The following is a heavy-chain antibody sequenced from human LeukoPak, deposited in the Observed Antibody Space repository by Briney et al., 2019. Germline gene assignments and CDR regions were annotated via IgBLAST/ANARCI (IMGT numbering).Heavy chain of an antibody. CDR2: LNEDGGIT. Sequence: PGGSLRLSCEASGFSFSSFWMHWVRQAPGEGLVWVSRLNEDGGITNYADFAKGRFTISRDNARNTLYLQMNSLSADDTAVYYCTRDIGGRSAYWGQGTLVTASS. J-gene: IGHJ4*02. D-gene: IGHD3-16*01. V-gene: IGHV3-74*01. CDR1: GFSFSSFW. CDR3: TRDIGGRSAY.